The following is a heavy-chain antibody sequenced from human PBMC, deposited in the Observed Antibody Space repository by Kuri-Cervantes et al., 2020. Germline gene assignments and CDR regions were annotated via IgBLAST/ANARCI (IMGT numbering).Heavy chain of an antibody. V-gene: IGHV3-23*01. J-gene: IGHJ4*02. CDR1: GFTFSSYA. CDR3: ARGSGSYYEARYYFDY. D-gene: IGHD1-26*01. Sequence: GGSLRLSCAASGFTFSSYAMSWVRQAPGKGLEWVSAISGSGGSTYYADSVKGRFTISRDNSENTPYLQMNSLRAEDTAVYYCARGSGSYYEARYYFDYWGQGTLVTVSS. CDR2: ISGSGGST.